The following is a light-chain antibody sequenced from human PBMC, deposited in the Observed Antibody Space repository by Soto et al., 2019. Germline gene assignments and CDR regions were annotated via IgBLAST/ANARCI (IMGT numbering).Light chain of an antibody. V-gene: IGLV2-14*01. CDR2: EVT. J-gene: IGLJ3*02. CDR1: SNDVGAYDY. CDR3: SSYTISSTWV. Sequence: QSALTQPASVSGSPGQSITISCTGTSNDVGAYDYVSWYQQHPGKAPKLIIYEVTYRPSGVSDRFSGSKSDNTASLTISGLQAEDEADYYCSSYTISSTWVFGGGTKLTVL.